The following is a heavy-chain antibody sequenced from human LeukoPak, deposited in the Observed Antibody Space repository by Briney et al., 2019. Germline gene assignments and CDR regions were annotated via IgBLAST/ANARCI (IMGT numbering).Heavy chain of an antibody. D-gene: IGHD3-16*01. CDR2: INPIFGTP. V-gene: IGHV1-69*06. CDR1: GGTFSSYA. CDR3: ARGARLGEFLDY. J-gene: IGHJ4*02. Sequence: SVKVSCKASGGTFSSYAIRWVRQAPGQEVEWMGGINPIFGTPNYAQMFQGRVTITPDKSTTTAYMELSSLRPEDPAVYYCARGARLGEFLDYWGQGALVTVSS.